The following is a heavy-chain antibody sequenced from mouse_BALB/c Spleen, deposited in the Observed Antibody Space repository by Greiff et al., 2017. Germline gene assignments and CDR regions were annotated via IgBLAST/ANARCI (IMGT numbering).Heavy chain of an antibody. J-gene: IGHJ2*01. CDR3: ARDYRYGRDFYYFDY. V-gene: IGHV3-2*02. CDR2: ISYSGST. D-gene: IGHD2-14*01. Sequence: EVKLMESGPGLVKPSQSLSLTCTVTGYSITSDYAWNWIRQFPGNKLEWMGYISYSGSTSYNPSLKSRISITRDTSKNQFFLQLNSVTTEDTATYYCARDYRYGRDFYYFDYWGQGTTLTVSS. CDR1: GYSITSDYA.